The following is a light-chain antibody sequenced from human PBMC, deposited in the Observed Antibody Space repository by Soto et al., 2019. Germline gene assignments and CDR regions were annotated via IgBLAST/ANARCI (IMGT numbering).Light chain of an antibody. CDR3: CSYAGSMTWV. CDR1: SSDVGSYTF. V-gene: IGLV2-23*01. J-gene: IGLJ3*02. CDR2: EAT. Sequence: QSVLTQPASVSGSPGQSITISCTGSSSDVGSYTFVSWYQHHPGKAPKVMIYEATKRPSGVSHRFSGSKSGNTASLTISGLQAEDEGEYYCCSYAGSMTWVFGGGTKVTVL.